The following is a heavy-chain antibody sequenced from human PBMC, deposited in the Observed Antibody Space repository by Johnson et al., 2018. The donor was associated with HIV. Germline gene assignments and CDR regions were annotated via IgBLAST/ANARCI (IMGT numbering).Heavy chain of an antibody. J-gene: IGHJ3*02. Sequence: QVQLVESGGGVVQPGRSLRLSCAASKFTFSTYVMHWVRQAPGKGLEWVAVISCDGTNTYADSLTGRFTISRDNSKDTMYLQMSSLRAEDTGVYYCAKNIGYCTVTSCYPRNNDAFDIWGQGTVVTVSS. D-gene: IGHD2-2*01. V-gene: IGHV3-30-3*02. CDR3: AKNIGYCTVTSCYPRNNDAFDI. CDR2: ISCDGTN. CDR1: KFTFSTYV.